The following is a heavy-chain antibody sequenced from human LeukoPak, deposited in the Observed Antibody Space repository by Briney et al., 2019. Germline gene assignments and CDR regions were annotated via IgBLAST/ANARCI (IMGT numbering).Heavy chain of an antibody. Sequence: GESLKISCKGSGYSFTSYWIGWVRQMPGKGLEWMGIIYPGDSDTRYSPSFQGQVTISADKSISTAYLQWSSLKASDTAMYYCASCPDILTGYYANDAFDIWGQGTMVTVSS. D-gene: IGHD3-9*01. CDR2: IYPGDSDT. J-gene: IGHJ3*02. CDR3: ASCPDILTGYYANDAFDI. CDR1: GYSFTSYW. V-gene: IGHV5-51*01.